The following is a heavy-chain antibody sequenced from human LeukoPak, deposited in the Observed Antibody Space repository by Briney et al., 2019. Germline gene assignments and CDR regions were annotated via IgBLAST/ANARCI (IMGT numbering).Heavy chain of an antibody. CDR3: ARVQGTGSGWYGSIDY. Sequence: SETLSLTCAVSGYSISSGYYWGWIRQPPGKGLEWIGSIYHSGSTYYNPSLKSRVTISVDTSKSQFSLKLSSVTAADTAVYYCARVQGTGSGWYGSIDYWGQGTLVTVSS. CDR1: GYSISSGYY. CDR2: IYHSGST. J-gene: IGHJ4*02. V-gene: IGHV4-38-2*01. D-gene: IGHD6-19*01.